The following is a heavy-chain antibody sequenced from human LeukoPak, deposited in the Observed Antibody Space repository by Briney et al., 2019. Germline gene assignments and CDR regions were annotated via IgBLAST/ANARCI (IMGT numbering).Heavy chain of an antibody. V-gene: IGHV4-38-2*01. CDR3: ARTYSSGWYYFDY. J-gene: IGHJ4*02. D-gene: IGHD6-19*01. CDR2: IYHSGST. Sequence: PSETLSLTCAVSGYFISSGYYWGWIRQPPGKGLEWIGSIYHSGSTYYNPSLKSRVTISVDTSKNQFSLKLSSVTAADTAVYYCARTYSSGWYYFDYWGQGTLVTVSS. CDR1: GYFISSGYY.